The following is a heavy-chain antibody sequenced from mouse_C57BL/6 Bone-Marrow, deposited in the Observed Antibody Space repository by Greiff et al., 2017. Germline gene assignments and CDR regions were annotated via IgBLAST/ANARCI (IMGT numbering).Heavy chain of an antibody. CDR3: ARSPGAMDY. CDR2: ISNGGGST. Sequence: VQLKESGGGLVQPGGSLKLSCAASGFTFSDYYMYWVRQTPEKRLEWVAYISNGGGSTYYPDTVKGRFTISRDNAKNTLYLQMSRLKSEDTAMYYCARSPGAMDYWGQGTSVTVSS. CDR1: GFTFSDYY. J-gene: IGHJ4*01. V-gene: IGHV5-12*01.